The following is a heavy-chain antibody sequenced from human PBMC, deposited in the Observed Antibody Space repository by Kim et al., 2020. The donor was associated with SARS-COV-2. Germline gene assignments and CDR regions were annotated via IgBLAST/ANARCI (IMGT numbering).Heavy chain of an antibody. J-gene: IGHJ4*02. V-gene: IGHV4-59*13. CDR2: IYYSGST. D-gene: IGHD4-17*01. Sequence: SETLSLTCTVSGGSISSYYWSWIRQPPGKGLEWIGYIYYSGSTKYNPSLKSRVTISVDTSKNQFSLKLSSVTAADTALYYCARQNDYGDREVFDYWGQGTLVTVSS. CDR3: ARQNDYGDREVFDY. CDR1: GGSISSYY.